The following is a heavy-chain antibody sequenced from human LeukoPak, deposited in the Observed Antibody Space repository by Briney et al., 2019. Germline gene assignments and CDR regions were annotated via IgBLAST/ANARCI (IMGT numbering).Heavy chain of an antibody. V-gene: IGHV4-39*01. J-gene: IGHJ3*02. CDR2: IYYSGST. CDR1: GGSISSSSYY. CDR3: ARQTMIVVVITSFSPDAFDI. Sequence: SETLSLTCTVSGGSISSSSYYWGWIRQAPGKGLEWIGSIYYSGSTYYNPSLKSRVTISVDTSKNQFSLKLSSVTAADTAVYYCARQTMIVVVITSFSPDAFDIWGQGTMVTVSS. D-gene: IGHD3-22*01.